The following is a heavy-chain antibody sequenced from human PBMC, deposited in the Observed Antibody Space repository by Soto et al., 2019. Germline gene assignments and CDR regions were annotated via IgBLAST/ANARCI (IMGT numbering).Heavy chain of an antibody. Sequence: PGGSLRLSCAASGFTFSSSWMHWVRQAPGKGLVWVSRIDSDGGGAIYADSVKGRFTISRDNAKNTLFLQMNSLTAEDTVVYYGAGGYIRSRSNWFYSGGDGT. CDR3: AGGYIRSRSNWFYS. V-gene: IGHV3-74*01. D-gene: IGHD6-13*01. CDR2: IDSDGGGA. J-gene: IGHJ5*01. CDR1: GFTFSSSW.